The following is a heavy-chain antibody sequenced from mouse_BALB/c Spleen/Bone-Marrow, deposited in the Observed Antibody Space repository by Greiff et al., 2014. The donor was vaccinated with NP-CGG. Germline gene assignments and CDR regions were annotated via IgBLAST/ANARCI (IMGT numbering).Heavy chain of an antibody. J-gene: IGHJ4*01. Sequence: QVQLQQPGAELVRPGASVKVSCKASGYTFTSYWINWVKQRPGQGLEWIGNIYPSDSYTNYNQNFKDKATLTVDKSSSTAYMLLSSPTSEDSAVYYCTRQYGNYYAMDYWGQGTSVTVSS. CDR3: TRQYGNYYAMDY. CDR2: IYPSDSYT. D-gene: IGHD2-10*02. V-gene: IGHV1-69*02. CDR1: GYTFTSYW.